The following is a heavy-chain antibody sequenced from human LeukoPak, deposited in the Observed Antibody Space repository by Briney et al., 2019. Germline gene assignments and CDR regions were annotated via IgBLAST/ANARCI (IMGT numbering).Heavy chain of an antibody. CDR2: ISYEGTNK. J-gene: IGHJ4*02. D-gene: IGHD1-26*01. CDR1: GFTFSSSG. Sequence: GGSLRLSCTASGFTFSSSGMHWVRQAPGKGLEWVTLISYEGTNKLYADSVRGRFTISRDNSKNTLYLQMNSLRAEDTAVYYCARDGNSGSYHGFFDYWGQGTLVTVSS. CDR3: ARDGNSGSYHGFFDY. V-gene: IGHV3-30*03.